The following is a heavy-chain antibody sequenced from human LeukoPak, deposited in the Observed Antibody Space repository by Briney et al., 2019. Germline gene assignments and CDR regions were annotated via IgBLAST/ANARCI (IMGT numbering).Heavy chain of an antibody. CDR3: ARRFGYCSSTSCYSGFDY. CDR2: IDPSDSYT. V-gene: IGHV5-10-1*01. J-gene: IGHJ4*02. CDR1: GYSFTSYW. Sequence: GESLKISCKGSGYSFTSYWISWVRQMPGKGLEWMGSIDPSDSYTNYSPSFQGHVTISADKSISTAHLQWSSLKASDTAMYYCARRFGYCSSTSCYSGFDYWGQGTLVTVSS. D-gene: IGHD2-2*01.